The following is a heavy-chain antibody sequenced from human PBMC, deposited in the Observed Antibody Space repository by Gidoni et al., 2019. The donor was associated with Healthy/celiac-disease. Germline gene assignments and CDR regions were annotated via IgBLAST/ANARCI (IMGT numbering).Heavy chain of an antibody. CDR2: IKSKTDGGTT. J-gene: IGHJ4*02. CDR3: TTDGYSGYDPFDY. Sequence: EVQLVESGGGLVKPGGSLRLSCAASGFTFSNAWMSWVRQAPGKGLEWVGRIKSKTDGGTTDYAAPVKGRFTISRDDSKNTLYLQMNSLKTEDTAVYYCTTDGYSGYDPFDYWGQGTLVTVSS. D-gene: IGHD5-12*01. CDR1: GFTFSNAW. V-gene: IGHV3-15*01.